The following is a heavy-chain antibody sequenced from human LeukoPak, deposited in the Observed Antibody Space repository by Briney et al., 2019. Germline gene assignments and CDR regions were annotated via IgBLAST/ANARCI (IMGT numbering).Heavy chain of an antibody. Sequence: GASVKVSFEASGYTFTSYGISWVRQAPGQGLEWMGWISAYNGNTNYAQKLQGRVTMTTDTSTSTAYMELRSLRSDDTAVYYCASSTHYYDSSGYSYGMDVWGQGTTVTVSS. D-gene: IGHD3-22*01. V-gene: IGHV1-18*01. CDR1: GYTFTSYG. CDR2: ISAYNGNT. CDR3: ASSTHYYDSSGYSYGMDV. J-gene: IGHJ6*02.